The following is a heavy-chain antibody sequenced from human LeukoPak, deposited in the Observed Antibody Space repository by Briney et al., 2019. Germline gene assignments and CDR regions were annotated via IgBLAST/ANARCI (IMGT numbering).Heavy chain of an antibody. CDR3: ARDYYDSSGYFPYYFDY. CDR2: ISASNGNK. CDR1: GYTFTGYY. D-gene: IGHD3-22*01. J-gene: IGHJ4*02. V-gene: IGHV1-18*04. Sequence: SSVKVSCKASGYTFTGYYMLWVRQAPGQGLEWMEWISASNGNKNYAPKPQGRVTLTTDQSTSTAYMELRRLSCHDTALDYRARDYYDSSGYFPYYFDYWGQEALVTVSS.